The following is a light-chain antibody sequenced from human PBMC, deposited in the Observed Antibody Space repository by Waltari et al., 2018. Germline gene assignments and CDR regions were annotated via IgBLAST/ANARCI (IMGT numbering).Light chain of an antibody. V-gene: IGKV1-9*01. CDR1: QAISSY. CDR3: QQLDSFPIT. J-gene: IGKJ5*01. Sequence: DIQLTQSPSFLSASVGDRVTITCRASQAISSYLAWYQPKPGRAPKLLIYAASTLQSGVPSGFSGSGSGTEFTLTISSLQPEDFATYYCQQLDSFPITFGQGTRLEIK. CDR2: AAS.